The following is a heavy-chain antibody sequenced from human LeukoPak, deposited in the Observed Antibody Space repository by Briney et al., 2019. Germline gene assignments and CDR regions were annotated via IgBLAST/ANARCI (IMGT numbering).Heavy chain of an antibody. CDR2: INHSGST. CDR3: ARLNRQWLVPTPIGRPTNWFDP. J-gene: IGHJ5*02. CDR1: GGSFSGYY. D-gene: IGHD6-19*01. Sequence: SETLSLTCAVYGGSFSGYYWSWIRQPPGKGLEWIGEINHSGSTNYNPSLKSRVTISVDTSKNQFSLKLSSVTAADTAVYYCARLNRQWLVPTPIGRPTNWFDPWGQGTLVTVSS. V-gene: IGHV4-34*01.